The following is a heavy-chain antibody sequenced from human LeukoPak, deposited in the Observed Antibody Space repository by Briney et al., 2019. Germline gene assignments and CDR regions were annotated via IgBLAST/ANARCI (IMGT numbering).Heavy chain of an antibody. CDR2: IYGSGST. Sequence: SETLSLTCTVSGGSIISNYWSWIRQSAGTGLEWIGRIYGSGSTDYNPSLKSRVTMSLDTSRKQFSLRLTSVTAADTAVYYCARLKFYATTGYSPCYYMDVWGKGTTVSVFS. V-gene: IGHV4-4*07. CDR3: ARLKFYATTGYSPCYYMDV. D-gene: IGHD3-9*01. J-gene: IGHJ6*03. CDR1: GGSIISNY.